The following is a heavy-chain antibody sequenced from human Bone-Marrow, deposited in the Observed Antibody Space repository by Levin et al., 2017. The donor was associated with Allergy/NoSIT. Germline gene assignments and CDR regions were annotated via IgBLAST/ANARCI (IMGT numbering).Heavy chain of an antibody. D-gene: IGHD5-12*01. J-gene: IGHJ4*02. CDR3: AHSLSGYDSYDY. Sequence: QTLSLPCTFSGFSLSTNTVGVGWLRQPPGKALEWLAVIYGDDDKRYNPSLKTRLTIRKDTSKNQVVLTMTKVDPVDTATYHCAHSLSGYDSYDYWGQGTLVTVSS. V-gene: IGHV2-5*02. CDR2: IYGDDDK. CDR1: GFSLSTNTVG.